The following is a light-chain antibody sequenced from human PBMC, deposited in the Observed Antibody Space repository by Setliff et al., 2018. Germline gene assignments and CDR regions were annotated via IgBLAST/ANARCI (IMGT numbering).Light chain of an antibody. CDR3: SSYAASYNPYV. J-gene: IGLJ1*01. Sequence: QSVLTQPPSASGSPGQSVTISCTGTSSDVGAYNSVSWYQQHPGKAPKLMIYEVTKRPSGVPDRFSGSKSGNTASLTVSGLQADDEADYFCSSYAASYNPYVFGTGTKVTV. CDR1: SSDVGAYNS. CDR2: EVT. V-gene: IGLV2-8*01.